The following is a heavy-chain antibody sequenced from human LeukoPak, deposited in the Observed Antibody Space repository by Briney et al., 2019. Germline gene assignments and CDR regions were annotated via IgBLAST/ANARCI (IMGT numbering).Heavy chain of an antibody. J-gene: IGHJ5*02. V-gene: IGHV3-74*01. CDR3: ARDVGDSDVSWNWFDP. Sequence: GGSLRLSCAASGFTFSSYWMHWVRQAPGKGLVWVSRINSNGNSTNYADSVKGRFTISRDNAKNTVYLQMNSLRAEDTAVYYCARDVGDSDVSWNWFDPWGQGTLVTVSS. CDR2: INSNGNST. CDR1: GFTFSSYW. D-gene: IGHD3-10*01.